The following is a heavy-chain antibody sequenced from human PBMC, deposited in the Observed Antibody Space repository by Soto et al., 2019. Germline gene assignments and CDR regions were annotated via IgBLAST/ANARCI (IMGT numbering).Heavy chain of an antibody. CDR2: IYQSGTP. D-gene: IGHD3-10*01. J-gene: IGHJ4*02. CDR1: GASLISDGHY. V-gene: IGHV4-31*03. CDR3: ARVSDGRADY. Sequence: TLSLTCTVSGASLISDGHYWGWIRQLPGKGLELVGYIYQSGTPYYNPSLKSRLNISKATSKDQFSLNLSSVTAADTAVYFCARVSDGRADYWGQGTLVTVSS.